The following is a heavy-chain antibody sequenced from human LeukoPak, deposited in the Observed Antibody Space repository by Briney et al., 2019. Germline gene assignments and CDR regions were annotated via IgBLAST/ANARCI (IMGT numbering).Heavy chain of an antibody. D-gene: IGHD3-10*01. CDR2: FDPEDGET. CDR1: GYTLTELS. J-gene: IGHJ5*02. CDR3: VRGVTTVRGIIIIRLDP. Sequence: GASVKVSCKVSGYTLTELSMHWVRQAPGKGLEWMGGFDPEDGETIYAQKFQGRVTMTEDTSTDTAYMELSSLSSEDTAVYYCVRGVTTVRGIIIIRLDPWGQGALVTVSS. V-gene: IGHV1-24*01.